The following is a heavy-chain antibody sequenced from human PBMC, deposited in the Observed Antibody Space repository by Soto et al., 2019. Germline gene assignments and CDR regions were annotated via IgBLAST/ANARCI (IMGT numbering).Heavy chain of an antibody. J-gene: IGHJ6*02. CDR1: GGTFGNSA. CDR3: ARDNVRQQVGGNCYCGMDV. D-gene: IGHD1-26*01. CDR2: IMPIFPTP. Sequence: QVQLVQSGAEVKKPGSSVTVSCKASGGTFGNSAISWVRQAPGQGLEWMGGIMPIFPTPDYAQKFQGRVTITADESTRTAYMELTSLRSEDTALYYCARDNVRQQVGGNCYCGMDVWGQGTTVTV. V-gene: IGHV1-69*12.